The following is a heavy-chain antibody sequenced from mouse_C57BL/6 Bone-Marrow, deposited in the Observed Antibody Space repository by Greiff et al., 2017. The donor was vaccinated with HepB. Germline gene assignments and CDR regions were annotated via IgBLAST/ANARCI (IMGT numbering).Heavy chain of an antibody. CDR3: ASFNVVGSSYVWAMDY. CDR2: IDPSDSYT. Sequence: QVQLKQPGAELVKPGASVKLSCKASGYTFTSYWMQWVKQRPGQGLKWIGEIDPSDSYTNYNQKFKGKATLTVDTSSSTAYMQLSSLTSEDSAVYYCASFNVVGSSYVWAMDYWGQGTSVTVSS. J-gene: IGHJ4*01. D-gene: IGHD1-1*01. CDR1: GYTFTSYW. V-gene: IGHV1-50*01.